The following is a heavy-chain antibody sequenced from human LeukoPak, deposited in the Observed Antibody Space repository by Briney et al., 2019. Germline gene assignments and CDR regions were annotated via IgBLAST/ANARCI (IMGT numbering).Heavy chain of an antibody. Sequence: ASVKVSCKASVYTFTSYYMHWVGRAPGQGLEWMGIITSSGGSTSYAQKFQGRVTMTRDTSTSTVYMELSSLRSEDTAVYYCVRVDADAFDIWGQGTMVTVSS. J-gene: IGHJ3*02. D-gene: IGHD3-9*01. V-gene: IGHV1-46*01. CDR3: VRVDADAFDI. CDR1: VYTFTSYY. CDR2: ITSSGGST.